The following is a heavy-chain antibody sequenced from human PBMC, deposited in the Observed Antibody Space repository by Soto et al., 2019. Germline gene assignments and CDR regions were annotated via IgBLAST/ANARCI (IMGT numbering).Heavy chain of an antibody. D-gene: IGHD1-26*01. CDR3: PSTLEGPTTYYYYGMDV. J-gene: IGHJ6*02. Sequence: PGESLKISCKGSGYSFTSYWIGWVRQMPGKGLEWMGIIYPGDSDTRYSPSFQGQVTISADKSISTAYLQWSSLKASDTAMYYCPSTLEGPTTYYYYGMDVWGQGTTVTLSS. CDR1: GYSFTSYW. CDR2: IYPGDSDT. V-gene: IGHV5-51*01.